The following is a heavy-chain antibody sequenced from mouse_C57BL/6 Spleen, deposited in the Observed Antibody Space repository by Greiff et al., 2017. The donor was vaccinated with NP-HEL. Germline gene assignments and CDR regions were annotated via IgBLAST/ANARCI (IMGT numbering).Heavy chain of an antibody. D-gene: IGHD1-1*01. V-gene: IGHV1-64*01. Sequence: VQLHQSGAELVKPGASVKLSCKASGYTFTSYWMHWVKQRPGQGLAWIGMIHPNSGSTNYNEKFKSKATLTVDKSSSAAYMQLSSLTSEDSAVYYCARCYENYYGSSYDAMDYWGQGPSVTVSS. CDR1: GYTFTSYW. J-gene: IGHJ4*01. CDR3: ARCYENYYGSSYDAMDY. CDR2: IHPNSGST.